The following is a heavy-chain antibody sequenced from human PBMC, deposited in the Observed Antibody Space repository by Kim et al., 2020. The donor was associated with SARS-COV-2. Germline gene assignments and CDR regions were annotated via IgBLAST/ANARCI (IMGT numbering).Heavy chain of an antibody. CDR1: GGSVSSGSYY. J-gene: IGHJ3*02. Sequence: SETLSLTCTVSGGSVSSGSYYWSWIRQPPGKGLEWIGYIYYSGSTNYNPSLKSRVTISVDTSKNQFSLKLSSVTAADTAVYYCASIAAAYSRDAFDIWGQGTMVTVSS. CDR3: ASIAAAYSRDAFDI. CDR2: IYYSGST. V-gene: IGHV4-61*01. D-gene: IGHD6-13*01.